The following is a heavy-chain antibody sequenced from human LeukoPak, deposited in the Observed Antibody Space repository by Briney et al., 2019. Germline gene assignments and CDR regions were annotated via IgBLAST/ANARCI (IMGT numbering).Heavy chain of an antibody. CDR1: GYTFTGYY. CDR2: INPNSGGT. Sequence: GASVKVSCKASGYTFTGYYMHWVRQAPGQGLEWMGWINPNSGGTNYAQKFQGRVTMTRDTSISTAYMELSRLRSDDTAVYYCARDGFGEQWLGEGWFDPWGQGTLVTVSS. V-gene: IGHV1-2*02. CDR3: ARDGFGEQWLGEGWFDP. D-gene: IGHD6-19*01. J-gene: IGHJ5*02.